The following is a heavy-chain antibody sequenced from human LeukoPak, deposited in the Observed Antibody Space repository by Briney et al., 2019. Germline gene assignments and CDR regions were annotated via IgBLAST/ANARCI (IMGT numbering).Heavy chain of an antibody. CDR2: NNSDGSST. J-gene: IGHJ1*01. Sequence: PGGSLRLSCAASGFTFSRYWMHWVRQAPGKGLVWVSRNNSDGSSTSYADSVKGRFTISRDNAKNTLYLQMNSLRAEDTAVYYCARVPITLAGTKDAKYFQHWGQGTLVTVSS. D-gene: IGHD6-19*01. V-gene: IGHV3-74*01. CDR1: GFTFSRYW. CDR3: ARVPITLAGTKDAKYFQH.